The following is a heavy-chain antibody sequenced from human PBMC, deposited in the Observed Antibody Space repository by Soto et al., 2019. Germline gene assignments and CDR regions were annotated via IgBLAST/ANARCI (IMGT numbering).Heavy chain of an antibody. Sequence: QVQLVESGGGVVQPGRSLRLSCAASGFTFSSYAMHWVRQAPGKGLEWVGVIWYDGSNTFYAESVTGRFTISRDNSKNTVYLQITALRAEDTAVYYCARVFSMVMVAPGYWGQGTLVTVAS. CDR1: GFTFSSYA. CDR3: ARVFSMVMVAPGY. CDR2: IWYDGSNT. D-gene: IGHD5-12*01. V-gene: IGHV3-33*01. J-gene: IGHJ4*02.